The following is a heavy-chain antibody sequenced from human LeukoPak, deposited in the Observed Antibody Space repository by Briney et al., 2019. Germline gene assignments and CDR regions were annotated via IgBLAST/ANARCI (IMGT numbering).Heavy chain of an antibody. CDR3: ARDTTMITYWFDP. CDR1: GYTFTGYY. Sequence: ASVTVSRKASGYTFTGYYMHWVRQAPGQGLEWMGWINPNSGGTNYAQKFQGRVTMTRDTSVSTAYMELNRLRSDDTGVYYCARDTTMITYWFDPWGQGTLVTVSS. J-gene: IGHJ5*02. CDR2: INPNSGGT. V-gene: IGHV1-2*02. D-gene: IGHD5-18*01.